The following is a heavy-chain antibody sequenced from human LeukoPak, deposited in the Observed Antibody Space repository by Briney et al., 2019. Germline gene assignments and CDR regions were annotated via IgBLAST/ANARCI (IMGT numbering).Heavy chain of an antibody. CDR1: GFTFSNYL. D-gene: IGHD2-2*01. Sequence: GGSLRLSCVGSGFTFSNYLMNWVRQAPGKGLEWVSSISSSSSYIYYADSVKGRFTISRDNAKNSLYLQMNSLRAEDTAVYYCASEKGVVVPASDYWGQGTLVTVSS. V-gene: IGHV3-21*01. CDR3: ASEKGVVVPASDY. CDR2: ISSSSSYI. J-gene: IGHJ4*02.